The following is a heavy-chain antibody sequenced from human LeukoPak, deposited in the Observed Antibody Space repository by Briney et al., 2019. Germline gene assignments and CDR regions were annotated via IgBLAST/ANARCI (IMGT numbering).Heavy chain of an antibody. CDR1: GFTFSDPY. J-gene: IGHJ4*02. D-gene: IGHD5-18*01. V-gene: IGHV3-11*04. Sequence: PGGSLRLSCEASGFTFSDPYMSWIRQAPGKGQECLSYISGSGTDINYADSVRGRFTISRDNAKNLLYLQMNDLRLEDTAVYYCARTARHLDYWGQGTLVTVSS. CDR3: ARTARHLDY. CDR2: ISGSGTDI.